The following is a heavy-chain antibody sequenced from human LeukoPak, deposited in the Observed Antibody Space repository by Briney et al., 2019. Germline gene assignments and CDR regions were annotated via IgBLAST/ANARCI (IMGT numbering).Heavy chain of an antibody. CDR1: GGSISSSSSY. CDR3: AGPKITMSEYFQH. D-gene: IGHD3-10*02. V-gene: IGHV4-39*07. CDR2: LHYGGKT. J-gene: IGHJ1*01. Sequence: SETLSLTCTVSGGSISSSSSYWGWIRQSPGKGLEWIGSLHYGGKTYYNPSLKSRVTISVDTSKNQFSLKLSSVTAADTAVYFCAGPKITMSEYFQHWGQGTLVTVSS.